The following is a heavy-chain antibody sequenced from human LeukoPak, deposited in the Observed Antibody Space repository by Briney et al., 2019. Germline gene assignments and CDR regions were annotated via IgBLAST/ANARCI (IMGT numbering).Heavy chain of an antibody. CDR1: GGSISSYY. D-gene: IGHD3-16*02. J-gene: IGHJ4*02. CDR3: ARGNMITFGGVIAEIDY. V-gene: IGHV4-4*07. Sequence: SEALSLTCTVSGGSISSYYWSWIRQPAGKGLEWIGRIYTSGSTNYNPSLKSRVTISVDTSKNQFSLKLSSVTAADTAVYYCARGNMITFGGVIAEIDYWGQGTLVTVSS. CDR2: IYTSGST.